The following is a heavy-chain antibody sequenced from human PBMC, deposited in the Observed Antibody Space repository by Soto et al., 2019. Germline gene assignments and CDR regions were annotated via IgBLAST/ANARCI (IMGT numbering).Heavy chain of an antibody. J-gene: IGHJ6*02. D-gene: IGHD3-3*01. V-gene: IGHV4-34*01. CDR2: INHSGGP. CDR3: ARARFSQWSQDYYGLDV. Sequence: SETLSLTCGLSGSLPVGSLSTYFWTWIRQPPGKGLEWIGEINHSGGPNYSPSLRGRVTISLDTSKKQFSLNLSSVTAADTAVYFCARARFSQWSQDYYGLDVWGQGTTVTVSS. CDR1: GSLPVGSLSTYF.